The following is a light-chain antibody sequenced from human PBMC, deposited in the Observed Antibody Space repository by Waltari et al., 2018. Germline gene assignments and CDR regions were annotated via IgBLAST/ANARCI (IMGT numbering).Light chain of an antibody. J-gene: IGLJ3*02. V-gene: IGLV2-8*01. CDR3: SSYAGSNNVV. CDR2: EVS. CDR1: SSDVGGYNY. Sequence: QSALTQPPSASGSPGQSVTIHCTGTSSDVGGYNYVSWYQQHPGKAPKLMIYEVSKRPSGVPDRFSGSKSGNTASLTVSGLQAEDEADYYCSSYAGSNNVVFGGGTKLTVL.